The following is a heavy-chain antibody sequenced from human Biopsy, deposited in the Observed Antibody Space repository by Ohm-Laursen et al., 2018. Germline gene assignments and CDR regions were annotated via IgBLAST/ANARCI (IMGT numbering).Heavy chain of an antibody. D-gene: IGHD2-15*01. CDR2: ISDIGSST. J-gene: IGHJ2*01. CDR1: GFTFSNYA. V-gene: IGHV3-23*01. Sequence: SLRLSCTASGFTFSNYAMTWVRQAPGKGLEWVSAISDIGSSTFYSDSVKGRFTISRDNSKKTLYLQMNSLRAEDTAIYYCAKDQPDLAVVVAAHWYFDLWSRGTLVTVSS. CDR3: AKDQPDLAVVVAAHWYFDL.